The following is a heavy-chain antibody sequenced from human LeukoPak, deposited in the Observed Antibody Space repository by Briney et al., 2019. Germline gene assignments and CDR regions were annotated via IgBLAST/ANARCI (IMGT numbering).Heavy chain of an antibody. CDR3: ARVGLVYAFDI. V-gene: IGHV1-8*01. CDR1: GYTFTSYD. CDR2: INPNSANT. J-gene: IGHJ3*02. Sequence: ASVKVSRKASGYTFTSYDINWVRQAAGQGLEWMGWINPNSANTGYAQKFQGRVTMTRDTSTSTVYMELSSLSSEDTAMYYCARVGLVYAFDIWGHGTMVTVSS. D-gene: IGHD3-9*01.